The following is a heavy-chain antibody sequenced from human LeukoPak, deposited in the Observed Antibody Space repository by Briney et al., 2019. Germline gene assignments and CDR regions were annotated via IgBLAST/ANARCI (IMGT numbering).Heavy chain of an antibody. CDR2: ISRSGDTL. V-gene: IGHV3-48*04. CDR3: AREVVIFPDYYYYGMDV. D-gene: IGHD2/OR15-2a*01. Sequence: GGSLRLSCAASGFTFSSHSMNWVRQAPGKGLEWISYISRSGDTLYYADSVEGRFTISRDNAKNSLFLQMNSLRADDTAVYYCAREVVIFPDYYYYGMDVWGQGTTVTVSS. J-gene: IGHJ6*02. CDR1: GFTFSSHS.